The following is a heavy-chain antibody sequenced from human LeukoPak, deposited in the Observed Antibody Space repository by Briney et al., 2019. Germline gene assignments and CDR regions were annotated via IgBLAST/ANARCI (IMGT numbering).Heavy chain of an antibody. J-gene: IGHJ4*02. CDR3: ARVFGDYGGFDY. V-gene: IGHV1-46*01. Sequence: ASVKVSCKAFGYTFTSNYMHWVRQAPGQGPEWMGVISPSGGSTTYAQKFQGRVTLTRDMSTSTDYLELSSLRSEDTAVYYCARVFGDYGGFDYWGQGTLVTVSS. CDR2: ISPSGGST. D-gene: IGHD4-17*01. CDR1: GYTFTSNY.